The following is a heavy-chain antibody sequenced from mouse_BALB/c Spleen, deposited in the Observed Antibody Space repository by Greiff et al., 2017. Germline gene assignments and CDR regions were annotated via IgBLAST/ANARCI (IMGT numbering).Heavy chain of an antibody. CDR1: GFTFNTYA. Sequence: EVKLMESGGGLVQPKGSLKLSCAASGFTFNTYAMNWVRQAPGKGLEWVARIRSKSNNYATYYADSVKDRFTISRDDSQSMLYLQMNNLKTEDTAMYYCVRRAYGSREDWYFDVWGAGTTVTVS. CDR3: VRRAYGSREDWYFDV. CDR2: IRSKSNNYAT. D-gene: IGHD1-1*01. V-gene: IGHV10-1*02. J-gene: IGHJ1*01.